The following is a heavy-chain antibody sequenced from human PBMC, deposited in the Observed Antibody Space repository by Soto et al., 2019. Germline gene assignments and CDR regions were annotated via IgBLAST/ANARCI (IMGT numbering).Heavy chain of an antibody. CDR3: AKDRGYAYYDSSGYYFGY. Sequence: GGLLRLSWAASGCTFGSYAISWVRQAPGKGLEWVSAISGSGGSTYYADAVKGRFTISRDNSKNTLYLQMNSLRAEDTAVYYCAKDRGYAYYDSSGYYFGYWGQGTVVTVSS. V-gene: IGHV3-23*01. D-gene: IGHD3-22*01. CDR1: GCTFGSYA. CDR2: ISGSGGST. J-gene: IGHJ4*02.